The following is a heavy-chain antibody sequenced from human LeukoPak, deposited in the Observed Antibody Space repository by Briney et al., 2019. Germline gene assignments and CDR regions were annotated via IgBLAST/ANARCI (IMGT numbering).Heavy chain of an antibody. CDR1: GFTFSSYA. V-gene: IGHV3-23*01. Sequence: GGSLRLSCAASGFTFSSYAMSWVRQAPGKGLEWVSAISGSGGSTYYADSVKGRFTISRDNSKNTLYLQMNSLRAEDTAVYYCAKDHRSTEAAATVGRGQGTLVTVSS. D-gene: IGHD2-15*01. J-gene: IGHJ4*02. CDR3: AKDHRSTEAAATVG. CDR2: ISGSGGST.